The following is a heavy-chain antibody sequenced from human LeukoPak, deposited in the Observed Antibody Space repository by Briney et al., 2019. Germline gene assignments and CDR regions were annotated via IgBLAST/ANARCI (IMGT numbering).Heavy chain of an antibody. CDR3: ASFHYYYGMDV. Sequence: SGTLSLTCAVSGDSISTNHWWSWVRQPPGKGLEWIGEVYHSGSTNYNPSLKSRVTISVDTSKNQFSLKLSSVTAADTAVYYCASFHYYYGMDVWGQGTTVTVSS. J-gene: IGHJ6*02. V-gene: IGHV4-4*02. CDR1: GDSISTNHW. CDR2: VYHSGST.